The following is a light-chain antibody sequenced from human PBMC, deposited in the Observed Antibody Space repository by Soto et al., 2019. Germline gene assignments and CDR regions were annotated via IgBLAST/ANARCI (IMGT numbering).Light chain of an antibody. CDR2: ELN. CDR1: SRDVGGHDY. CDR3: SSYVTGNSLI. J-gene: IGLJ2*01. Sequence: QSALTQPPSASGSPGQSVTISCTGTSRDVGGHDYVSWYQQHPGKAPKLMIYELNKRPSGVPDRFSGSKSGDTASLTVSGLQSEDEDHYYCSSYVTGNSLIFGGGTKVTVL. V-gene: IGLV2-8*01.